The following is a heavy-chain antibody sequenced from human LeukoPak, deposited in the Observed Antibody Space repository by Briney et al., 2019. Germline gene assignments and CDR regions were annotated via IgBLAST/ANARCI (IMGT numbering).Heavy chain of an antibody. J-gene: IGHJ4*02. CDR3: ATLPPSSY. CDR1: GCLFTSYW. V-gene: IGHV5-51*01. Sequence: VEALKISFKGSGCLFTSYWIGWVRQMPGKGLEWMGIIYPGDSDTRYSPSFQGQVTISADKSISTAYLQWSSLKASDTAMYYCATLPPSSYWGQGTLVTVSS. D-gene: IGHD2-15*01. CDR2: IYPGDSDT.